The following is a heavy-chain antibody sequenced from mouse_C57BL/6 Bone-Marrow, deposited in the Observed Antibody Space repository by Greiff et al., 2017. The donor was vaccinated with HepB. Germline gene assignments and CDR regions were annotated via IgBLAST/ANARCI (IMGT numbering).Heavy chain of an antibody. CDR2: FYPGSGSI. V-gene: IGHV1-62-2*01. CDR3: ARHEGLRRGGDYFDY. D-gene: IGHD2-2*01. J-gene: IGHJ2*01. Sequence: VKLMESGAELVKPGASVKLSCKASGYTFTEYTIHWVKQRSGQGLEWIGWFYPGSGSIKYNEKFKDKATLTADKSSSTVYMELSRLTSEDSAVYFCARHEGLRRGGDYFDYWGQGTTLTVSS. CDR1: GYTFTEYT.